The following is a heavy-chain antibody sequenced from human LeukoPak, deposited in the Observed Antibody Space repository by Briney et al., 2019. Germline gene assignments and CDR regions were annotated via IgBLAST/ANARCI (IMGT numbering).Heavy chain of an antibody. J-gene: IGHJ5*02. CDR2: ISAYNGNT. Sequence: GASVKVSCKASGYTFTGYYMHWVRQAPGQGLEWMGWISAYNGNTNYAQKLQGRVTMTTDTSTSTAYMELRSLRSDDTAVYYCARYSSSGGSLDFGSSWYTSWFDPWGQGTLVTVSS. D-gene: IGHD6-13*01. CDR3: ARYSSSGGSLDFGSSWYTSWFDP. CDR1: GYTFTGYY. V-gene: IGHV1-18*04.